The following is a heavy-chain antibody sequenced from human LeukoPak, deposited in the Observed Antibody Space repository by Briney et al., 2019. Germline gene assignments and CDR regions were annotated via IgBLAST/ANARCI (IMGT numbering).Heavy chain of an antibody. CDR2: ISFDGSNK. CDR3: ARNRGDYVDN. CDR1: GFTFSSYA. Sequence: PGGSLRLSCAASGFTFSSYAIHWVRQAPGKGLEWVAVISFDGSNKYYADSVKGRFTISRDNSKNTLYLQMNSLRAEDTAVYYCARNRGDYVDNWGQGTLVTVSS. D-gene: IGHD1-14*01. V-gene: IGHV3-30*04. J-gene: IGHJ4*02.